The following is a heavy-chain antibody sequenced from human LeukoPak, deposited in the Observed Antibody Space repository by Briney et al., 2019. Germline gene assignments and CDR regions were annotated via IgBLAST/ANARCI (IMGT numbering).Heavy chain of an antibody. Sequence: GGSLRLSCAASGFTFSSYSMNWVRQAPGKGLEWVSSISSSNSYIYYADSVKGRFTISRDNAKNSLYLQMNSLRAEDTAVYYCASTLRRWYFDYWGQGTLVTVSS. CDR3: ASTLRRWYFDY. CDR2: ISSSNSYI. D-gene: IGHD4-23*01. V-gene: IGHV3-21*01. CDR1: GFTFSSYS. J-gene: IGHJ4*02.